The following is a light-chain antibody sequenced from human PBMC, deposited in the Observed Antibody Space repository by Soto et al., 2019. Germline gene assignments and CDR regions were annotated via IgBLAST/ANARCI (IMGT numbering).Light chain of an antibody. CDR2: RAS. Sequence: DIQMTQSPSSLSASVGDRVTISCRASQTISTFLNWYQQKPGTAPRLLIYRASSVKSGVPPRFSGSGSGRDFTLTISSLRPEDIATYFCHQSYSSPPWTFGQGTKVDIK. CDR3: HQSYSSPPWT. CDR1: QTISTF. V-gene: IGKV1-39*01. J-gene: IGKJ1*01.